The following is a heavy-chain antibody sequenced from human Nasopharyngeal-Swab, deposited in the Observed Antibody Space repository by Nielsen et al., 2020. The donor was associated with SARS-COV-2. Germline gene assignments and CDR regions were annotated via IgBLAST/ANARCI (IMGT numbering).Heavy chain of an antibody. J-gene: IGHJ6*02. CDR3: ASPVHYDILTGSEYGMDV. V-gene: IGHV1-69*01. Sequence: WVRQAPGQGLEWMGGIIPISDTTKYAPKFQGRVTITADESTSTAYMELSSLRSEDTAVYYCASPVHYDILTGSEYGMDVWGQGTTVTVSS. CDR2: IIPISDTT. D-gene: IGHD3-9*01.